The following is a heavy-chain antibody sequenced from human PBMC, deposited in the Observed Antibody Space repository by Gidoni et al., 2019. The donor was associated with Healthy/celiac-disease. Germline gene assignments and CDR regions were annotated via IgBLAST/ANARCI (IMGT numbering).Heavy chain of an antibody. J-gene: IGHJ3*02. Sequence: EVQLVQSGAEVKKPGESLKISCKGSGYSFTSYWIGWVRQMPGKGLEWMGIIYPGDSDTRYSPSFQGQVTISADKSISTAYLQWSSLKASDTAMYYCARRRYYDSSGYYRDLDAFDIWGQGTMVTVSS. V-gene: IGHV5-51*01. CDR3: ARRRYYDSSGYYRDLDAFDI. D-gene: IGHD3-22*01. CDR2: IYPGDSDT. CDR1: GYSFTSYW.